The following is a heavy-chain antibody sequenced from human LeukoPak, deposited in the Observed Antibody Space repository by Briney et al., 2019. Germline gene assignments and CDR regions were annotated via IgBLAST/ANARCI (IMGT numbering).Heavy chain of an antibody. J-gene: IGHJ4*02. D-gene: IGHD4-17*01. CDR2: ISTYNGNT. V-gene: IGHV1-18*01. Sequence: ASVKVSCKASGYTFSTYGISWVRQAPGQGLEWMGWISTYNGNTNYAQELQGRVTMTTDTSTSTAYMELRSLRSDDTAVYYCARGDTVTNNFDYWGQGTLVTVSS. CDR3: ARGDTVTNNFDY. CDR1: GYTFSTYG.